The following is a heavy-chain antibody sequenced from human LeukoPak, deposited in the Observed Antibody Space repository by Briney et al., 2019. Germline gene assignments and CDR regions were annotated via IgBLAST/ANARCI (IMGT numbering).Heavy chain of an antibody. D-gene: IGHD4-17*01. J-gene: IGHJ6*02. CDR1: GYSISSGYY. Sequence: SETLSLTCTVSGYSISSGYYWGWIRQPPGKGLEWIGSIYHSGSTYYNPSLKSRVTISVDTSKNQFSLKLSSVTAADTAVYYCARAGTTVTATQYYGMDVWGQGTTVTVSS. V-gene: IGHV4-38-2*02. CDR2: IYHSGST. CDR3: ARAGTTVTATQYYGMDV.